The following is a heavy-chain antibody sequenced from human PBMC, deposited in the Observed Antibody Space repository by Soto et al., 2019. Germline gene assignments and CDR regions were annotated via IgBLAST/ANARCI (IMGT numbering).Heavy chain of an antibody. Sequence: QVQLVESGGGVVQPGRSLRLSCAASGFTFSSYGMHWVRQAPGKGLEWVAVISYDGSNKYYADSVKGRFTISRDNSKNTLYLQMNILIAEDTAVYYCAKDGGSSWYYYYYGMDVWGQGTTVTVSS. V-gene: IGHV3-30*18. CDR2: ISYDGSNK. D-gene: IGHD6-13*01. CDR3: AKDGGSSWYYYYYGMDV. J-gene: IGHJ6*02. CDR1: GFTFSSYG.